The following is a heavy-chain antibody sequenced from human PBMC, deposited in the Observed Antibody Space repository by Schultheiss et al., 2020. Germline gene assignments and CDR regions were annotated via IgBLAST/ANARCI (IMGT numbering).Heavy chain of an antibody. J-gene: IGHJ4*02. D-gene: IGHD4/OR15-4a*01. CDR1: GFTFSSYG. CDR2: ISYDGSDE. Sequence: GESLKISCAASGFTFSSYGMHWVRQAPGKGLEWVAVISYDGSDEYHADSVKGRFTISRDNSQDTLYLQMDSLRAEDTALYYCARQSDGASGLDYWGQGTLVTVSS. CDR3: ARQSDGASGLDY. V-gene: IGHV3-30*03.